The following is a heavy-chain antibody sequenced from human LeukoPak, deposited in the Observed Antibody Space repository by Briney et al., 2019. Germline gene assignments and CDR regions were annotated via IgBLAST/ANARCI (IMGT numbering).Heavy chain of an antibody. CDR1: GGSISSSSYY. J-gene: IGHJ4*02. Sequence: PSETLSLTCTVSGGSISSSSYYWGWIRQPPGKGLEWIGSIYYSGSTYYNPSLKSRVTISVDTSKNQFSLKLSSVTAADTAVYYCARGWRSYCTNGVCYSPPRTWGQGTLVTVSP. CDR3: ARGWRSYCTNGVCYSPPRT. D-gene: IGHD2-8*01. V-gene: IGHV4-39*01. CDR2: IYYSGST.